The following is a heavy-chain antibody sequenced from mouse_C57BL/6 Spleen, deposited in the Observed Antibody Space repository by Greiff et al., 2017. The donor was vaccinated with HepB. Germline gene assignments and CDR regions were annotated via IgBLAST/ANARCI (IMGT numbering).Heavy chain of an antibody. D-gene: IGHD2-1*01. CDR1: GFSLTCYG. CDR3: ARLYGNYVDYYAMDY. J-gene: IGHJ4*01. Sequence: QVQLKQSGPGLVQPSQSLSITCTVSGFSLTCYGVHWVRQSPGKGLEWLGVIWSGGSTDYNAAFISRLSISKDNSKSQVFFKMNSLQADDTAIYYCARLYGNYVDYYAMDYWGQGTSVTVSS. CDR2: IWSGGST. V-gene: IGHV2-2*01.